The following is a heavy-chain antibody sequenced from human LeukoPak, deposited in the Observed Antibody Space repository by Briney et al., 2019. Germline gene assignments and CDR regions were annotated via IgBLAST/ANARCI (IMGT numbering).Heavy chain of an antibody. J-gene: IGHJ6*02. CDR3: ARDGPPFDYGDYGRSVGYYYGMDV. V-gene: IGHV1-8*01. D-gene: IGHD4-17*01. CDR2: MNPNSGNP. CDR1: GYTFTSYD. Sequence: ASVKVSCKASGYTFTSYDINWVRQATGQGLEWMGWMNPNSGNPGYAQKFQGRVTMTRNTSISTAYMELSSLRSEDTAVYYCARDGPPFDYGDYGRSVGYYYGMDVWGQGTTVTVSS.